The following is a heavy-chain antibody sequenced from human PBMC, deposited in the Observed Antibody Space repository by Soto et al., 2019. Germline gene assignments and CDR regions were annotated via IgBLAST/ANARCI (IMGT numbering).Heavy chain of an antibody. J-gene: IGHJ4*02. Sequence: GSLRLSCAASGFTFSSYAMHWVRQAPGKGLEWVAVISYDGSNKYYADSVKGRFTISRDNSKNTLYLQMNSLRAEDTAVYYCARDRVPSHYDSSGYFDYWGQGTLVTVSS. V-gene: IGHV3-30-3*01. D-gene: IGHD3-22*01. CDR2: ISYDGSNK. CDR1: GFTFSSYA. CDR3: ARDRVPSHYDSSGYFDY.